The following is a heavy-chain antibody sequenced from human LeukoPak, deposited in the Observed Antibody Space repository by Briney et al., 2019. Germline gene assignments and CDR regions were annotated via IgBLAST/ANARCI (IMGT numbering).Heavy chain of an antibody. V-gene: IGHV3-33*01. CDR1: GFSFSNHG. D-gene: IGHD6-19*01. CDR3: ARVQWLVPDY. J-gene: IGHJ4*02. Sequence: PGGSLRLSCAASGFSFSNHGMHWVRQAPGKRLEWVAVIWDDGNNKRYANSVNGRFTISRDNSENTLYLQMNGLTAEDTAMYYCARVQWLVPDYWGQGTLVTVSS. CDR2: IWDDGNNK.